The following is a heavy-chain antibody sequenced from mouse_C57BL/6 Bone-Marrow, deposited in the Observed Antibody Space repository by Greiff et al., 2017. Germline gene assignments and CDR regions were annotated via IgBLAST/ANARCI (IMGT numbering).Heavy chain of an antibody. J-gene: IGHJ1*03. Sequence: EVHLVASGGGLVQPGGSLSLSCAASGFTFTDYYMSWVRQPPGKALEWLGFIRNKANGYTTEYSASVKGRFTISRDNSQSILYLQMNALRAEDSATYYCARYGVLGWYFYVCGTGTTVTASS. CDR1: GFTFTDYY. CDR2: IRNKANGYTT. CDR3: ARYGVLGWYFYV. D-gene: IGHD1-1*01. V-gene: IGHV7-3*01.